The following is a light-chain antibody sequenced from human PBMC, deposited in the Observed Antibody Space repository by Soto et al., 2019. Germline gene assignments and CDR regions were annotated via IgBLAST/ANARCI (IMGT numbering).Light chain of an antibody. CDR3: CSYAGSSSSI. CDR2: EVT. CDR1: SSDVGTYNL. V-gene: IGLV2-23*02. Sequence: QSALTQPASVSGSPGQSITISCSGTSSDVGTYNLVSWYQQYLGKAPRLMIYEVTKRPSGVSNRFSGSKSGNTASLTISGLQPEDEADYYCCSYAGSSSSIFGTGTKVTVL. J-gene: IGLJ1*01.